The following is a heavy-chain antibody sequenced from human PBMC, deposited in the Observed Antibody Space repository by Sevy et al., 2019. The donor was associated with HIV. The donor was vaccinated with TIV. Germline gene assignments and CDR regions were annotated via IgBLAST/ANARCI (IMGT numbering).Heavy chain of an antibody. CDR2: IYPGDSDT. Sequence: GESLKIPCKGSGYTFSNYWIGWVRQMPGKGLEWMGLIYPGDSDTRYSPSFQGQVTISSDKSISTAYLQWSSLKASDTALYYCARRGYYDSSGYYTYGMDVWGQGTTVTVSS. J-gene: IGHJ6*02. CDR1: GYTFSNYW. D-gene: IGHD3-22*01. V-gene: IGHV5-51*01. CDR3: ARRGYYDSSGYYTYGMDV.